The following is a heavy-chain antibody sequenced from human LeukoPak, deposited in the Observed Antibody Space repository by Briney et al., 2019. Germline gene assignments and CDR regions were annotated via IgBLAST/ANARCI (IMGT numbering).Heavy chain of an antibody. J-gene: IGHJ4*02. CDR3: AKDSVGYCSSTSCPIDY. Sequence: GGSLRLSCAASGFTFSSYAMSWVRQAPGKGLEWVSAISGSGGSTYYADSVKGRFTISRDNSKNTLYLQMNSLRAEDTAVYYCAKDSVGYCSSTSCPIDYWGQGTLVTVSS. CDR1: GFTFSSYA. V-gene: IGHV3-23*01. D-gene: IGHD2-2*01. CDR2: ISGSGGST.